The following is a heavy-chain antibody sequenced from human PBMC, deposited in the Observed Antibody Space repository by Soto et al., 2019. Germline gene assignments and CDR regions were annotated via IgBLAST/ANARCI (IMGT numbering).Heavy chain of an antibody. CDR2: ISSSSSYI. D-gene: IGHD3-3*01. V-gene: IGHV3-21*01. CDR1: GFTFSSYS. J-gene: IGHJ6*02. Sequence: GGSLRLSCAASGFTFSSYSMNWVRQAPGKGLEWVSSISSSSSYIYYADSVKGRFTISRDNAKNSLYLQMNSLRAEDTAVYYCARDTISDFSRQLYGMDVWGQGTTVTVSS. CDR3: ARDTISDFSRQLYGMDV.